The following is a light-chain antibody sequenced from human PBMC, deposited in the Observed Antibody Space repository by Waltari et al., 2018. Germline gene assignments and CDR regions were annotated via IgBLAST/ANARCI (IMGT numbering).Light chain of an antibody. J-gene: IGLJ3*02. V-gene: IGLV3-21*02. CDR3: QVWDPDIGHWM. Sequence: SYVLTQPPSVSVAPGQKARITCAARHIGGKSVQWYQQKPGQAPVLVVYDDNVRPSGISERFSGSTSPNTATLTIRRVEVGDEADYYCQVWDPDIGHWMFGGGTKLT. CDR1: HIGGKS. CDR2: DDN.